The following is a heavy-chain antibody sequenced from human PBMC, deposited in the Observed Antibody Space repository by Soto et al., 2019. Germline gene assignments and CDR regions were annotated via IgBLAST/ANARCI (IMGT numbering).Heavy chain of an antibody. Sequence: QVQLQESGPGLVKPSQTLSLTCTVSGGSISSGGYYWSWIRQHPGKGLEWIGYIYYSGSTYYNPSLKSRVTISVDTSKNQFSLKLSSVTAADTAVYYCARDIAVLWFGELQSGGWFDPWGQGTLVTVSS. V-gene: IGHV4-31*03. CDR2: IYYSGST. J-gene: IGHJ5*02. CDR1: GGSISSGGYY. D-gene: IGHD3-10*01. CDR3: ARDIAVLWFGELQSGGWFDP.